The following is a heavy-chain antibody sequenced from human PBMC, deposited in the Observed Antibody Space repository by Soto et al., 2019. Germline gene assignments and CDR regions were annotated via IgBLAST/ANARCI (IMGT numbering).Heavy chain of an antibody. CDR2: IIPVFDKA. D-gene: IGHD3-16*01. CDR3: ARLRRDWGDAFDL. V-gene: IGHV1-69*13. CDR1: GGSFGSSA. J-gene: IGHJ3*01. Sequence: SVKVSCKASGGSFGSSAISWVRQAPAQGREWMGEIIPVFDKANYAQNFQGRLTITADEPTGTVFMQLSSLRSEDTAVYFCARLRRDWGDAFDLWGLGTLVTVSS.